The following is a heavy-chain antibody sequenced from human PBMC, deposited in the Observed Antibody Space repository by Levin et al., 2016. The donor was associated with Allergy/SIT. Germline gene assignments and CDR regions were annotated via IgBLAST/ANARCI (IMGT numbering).Heavy chain of an antibody. J-gene: IGHJ6*02. CDR1: GYTFTGYY. CDR2: INPNSGGT. D-gene: IGHD6-6*01. Sequence: ASVKVSCKASGYTFTGYYMHWVRQAPGQGLEWMGWINPNSGGTNYAQKFQGRVTMTRDTSISTAYMELSRLRSDDTAVYYCARDKSIAARRGYYGMDVWGQGTTVTVSS. CDR3: ARDKSIAARRGYYGMDV. V-gene: IGHV1-2*02.